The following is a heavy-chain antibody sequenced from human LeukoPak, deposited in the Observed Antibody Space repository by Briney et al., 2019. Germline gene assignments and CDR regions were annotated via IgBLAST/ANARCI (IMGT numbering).Heavy chain of an antibody. CDR3: ARDTVLRYFD. V-gene: IGHV1-69*01. CDR2: IIPIFGTA. J-gene: IGHJ4*02. D-gene: IGHD3-9*01. CDR1: GYTFTGYY. Sequence: ASVKVSCKASGYTFTGYYMHWVRQAPGQGLEWMGGIIPIFGTANYAQKFQGRVTITADESTSTAYMELSSLRSEDTAVYYCARDTVLRYFDWGQGTLVTVSS.